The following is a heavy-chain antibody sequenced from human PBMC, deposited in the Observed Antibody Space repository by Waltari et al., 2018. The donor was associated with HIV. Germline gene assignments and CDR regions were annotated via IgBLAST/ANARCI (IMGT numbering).Heavy chain of an antibody. Sequence: QVQLQESGPGLVKPSQTLSLTCTVSSASITSRNYYWSWIRQPAGKGLEWIGRVYTSASTNYNPSLKNRVTISIDTSRNQFSLRLSSVASADTAVYYCARALDYDESGSFPLWFFDVWGRGTLVTVSS. CDR1: SASITSRNYY. CDR2: VYTSAST. D-gene: IGHD3-10*01. CDR3: ARALDYDESGSFPLWFFDV. V-gene: IGHV4-61*02. J-gene: IGHJ2*01.